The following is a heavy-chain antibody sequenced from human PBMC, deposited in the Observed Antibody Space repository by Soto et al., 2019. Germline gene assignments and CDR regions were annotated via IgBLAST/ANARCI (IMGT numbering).Heavy chain of an antibody. CDR3: AKDQASGQGSFDS. CDR2: ISYDGSNQ. J-gene: IGHJ4*02. CDR1: GFTFNIYG. V-gene: IGHV3-30*18. Sequence: GGSLRLSCAASGFTFNIYGMHWVRQAPDKGLEWVALISYDGSNQYYADSVKGRFTIPRDNSKNTLFLQMNSLRADDTAVYYCAKDQASGQGSFDSWGQGTLVTVSS.